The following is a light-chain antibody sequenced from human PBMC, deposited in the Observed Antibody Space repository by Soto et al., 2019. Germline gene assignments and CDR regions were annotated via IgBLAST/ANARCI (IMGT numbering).Light chain of an antibody. CDR2: DVS. J-gene: IGLJ1*01. CDR1: TSDVGGFDY. CDR3: SSYTTTGTQV. V-gene: IGLV2-14*03. Sequence: QSALTQPASVSGSPGQSITISCTATTSDVGGFDYVSWYQQHPGKAPKLMIYDVSNRPSGLSDRFSGSKSGNTASLTISGLQAEDEADYYCSSYTTTGTQVFGTGTKLTVL.